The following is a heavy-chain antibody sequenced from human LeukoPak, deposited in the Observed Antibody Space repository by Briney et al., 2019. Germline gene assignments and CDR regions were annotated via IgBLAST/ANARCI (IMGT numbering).Heavy chain of an antibody. CDR2: INPSGGST. D-gene: IGHD3-3*01. V-gene: IGHV1-46*01. CDR1: GYTFTSYY. CDR3: ARDYDFWSGRDAFDI. J-gene: IGHJ3*02. Sequence: ASVKVSCKAFGYTFTSYYMHWVRQAPGQGLEWMGIINPSGGSTSYAQKFQGRVTMTSDTSTSTVYMELSSLRSEDTAVYYCARDYDFWSGRDAFDIWGQGTMVTVSS.